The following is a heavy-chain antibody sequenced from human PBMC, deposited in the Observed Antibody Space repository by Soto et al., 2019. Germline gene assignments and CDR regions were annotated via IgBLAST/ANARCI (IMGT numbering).Heavy chain of an antibody. D-gene: IGHD6-19*01. CDR1: GGSFSGYY. J-gene: IGHJ5*02. V-gene: IGHV4-34*01. Sequence: LSLTCAVYGGSFSGYYWSWIRQPPGKGLEWIGEINHSGSTNYNPSLKSRVTISVDTSKNQFSLKLSSVTAADTAVYYCAREGIAVAGTGNWFDPWGQGTLVTVSS. CDR2: INHSGST. CDR3: AREGIAVAGTGNWFDP.